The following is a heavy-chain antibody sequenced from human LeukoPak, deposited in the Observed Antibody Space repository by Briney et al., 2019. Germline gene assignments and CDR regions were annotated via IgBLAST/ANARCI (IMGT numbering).Heavy chain of an antibody. CDR3: AVNLTRHTFDI. CDR1: GGSTSTYY. D-gene: IGHD1-1*01. V-gene: IGHV4-59*08. J-gene: IGHJ3*02. Sequence: SETLSLTCTVSGGSTSTYYWSWIPQSPGKGLEWIGSIYYSGSTNYNPSLKSRVTISVDTSKNQFSLELSSVTAADTAVYYCAVNLTRHTFDIWGQGTMVTVSS. CDR2: IYYSGST.